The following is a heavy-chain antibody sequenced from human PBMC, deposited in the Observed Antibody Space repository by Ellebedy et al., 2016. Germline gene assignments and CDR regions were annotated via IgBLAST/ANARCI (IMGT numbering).Heavy chain of an antibody. V-gene: IGHV3-33*01. D-gene: IGHD1-1*01. J-gene: IGHJ6*02. CDR3: ARDAGWRTTPYGIDV. Sequence: GGSLRLSXAASGFTFTTSVMHWVRQSPGKGLEWVAVIWYDGSSKSYADSVKGRFTISRDKSKMYLQMNSLRAEDTAVYCCARDAGWRTTPYGIDVWGQGTTVTVSS. CDR1: GFTFTTSV. CDR2: IWYDGSSK.